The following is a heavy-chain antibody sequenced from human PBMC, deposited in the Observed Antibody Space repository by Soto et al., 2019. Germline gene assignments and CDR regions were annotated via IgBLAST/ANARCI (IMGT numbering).Heavy chain of an antibody. CDR2: IYRSGNT. CDR1: GDSVSRGFY. D-gene: IGHD6-13*01. V-gene: IGHV4-38-2*01. Sequence: PSETLSLTCDVSGDSVSRGFYWGWIRQPPGKGLEWIGSIYRSGNTYYNPSLKSRVTISVDGSKNQFSLKLHSVTAADTAVYSCARGPPIAAAPTSFYNWFDPRGRGTLVTVSS. J-gene: IGHJ5*02. CDR3: ARGPPIAAAPTSFYNWFDP.